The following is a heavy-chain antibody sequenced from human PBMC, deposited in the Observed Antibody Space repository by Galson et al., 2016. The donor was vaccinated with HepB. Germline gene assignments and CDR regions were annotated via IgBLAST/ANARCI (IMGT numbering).Heavy chain of an antibody. CDR1: GXXFSXXX. Sequence: SLXXSCAASGXXFSXXXMHXXXQAXGKGLEWVAVISYDGSNKDYADSVKGRFTISRDNSKNMLYLQMNSLRAEDTAMYYCARDSPLDVLRFLEWFSPYGMDVWGQGTTVTVSS. J-gene: IGHJ6*02. CDR2: ISYDGSNK. CDR3: ARDSPLDVLRFLEWFSPYGMDV. D-gene: IGHD3-3*01. V-gene: IGHV3-30*04.